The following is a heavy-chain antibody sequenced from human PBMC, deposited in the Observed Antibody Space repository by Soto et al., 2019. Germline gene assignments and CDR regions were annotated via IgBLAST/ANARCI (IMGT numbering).Heavy chain of an antibody. CDR1: GYTFTSYG. CDR2: ISANNGNT. CDR3: ARGGPGAPFDY. Sequence: VASVKVSCKASGYTFTSYGISWVRQAPGQGLEWMGWISANNGNTNYAQKVQGRVTMTTDTSTSTAYMELRSLRSDDTAMYYCARGGPGAPFDYWGQGTPVTVSS. J-gene: IGHJ4*02. D-gene: IGHD1-26*01. V-gene: IGHV1-18*01.